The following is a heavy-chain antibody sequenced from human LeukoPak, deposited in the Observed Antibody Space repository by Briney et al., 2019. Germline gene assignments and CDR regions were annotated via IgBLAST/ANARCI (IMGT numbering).Heavy chain of an antibody. CDR1: GASIRGYY. J-gene: IGHJ1*01. CDR2: IYYSGST. CDR3: ASYSSSLEYFHP. Sequence: PSETLSLTCTVSGASIRGYYWSWIRQPPGKGLEWIGYIYYSGSTTYNPSLKSRVAISVDTAKNQFSLKLSSVTAADTAVYYCASYSSSLEYFHPWGQGTLVTVSS. V-gene: IGHV4-59*01. D-gene: IGHD6-13*01.